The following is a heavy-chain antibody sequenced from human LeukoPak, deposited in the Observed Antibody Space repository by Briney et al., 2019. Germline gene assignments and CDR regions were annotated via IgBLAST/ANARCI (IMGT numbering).Heavy chain of an antibody. CDR2: ISSSSSYI. Sequence: GRSLRLSCAASGFTFSSYSMNWVRQAPGKGLEWVSSISSSSSYIYYADSVKGRFTISRDNAKNSLYLQTNSLRAEDTAVYYCARVMFDSSDYMDVWGKGTTVTVSS. V-gene: IGHV3-21*01. CDR3: ARVMFDSSDYMDV. J-gene: IGHJ6*03. CDR1: GFTFSSYS. D-gene: IGHD3-10*02.